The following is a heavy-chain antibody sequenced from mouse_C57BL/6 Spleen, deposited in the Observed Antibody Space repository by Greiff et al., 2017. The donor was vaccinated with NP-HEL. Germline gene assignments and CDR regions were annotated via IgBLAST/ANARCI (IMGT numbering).Heavy chain of an antibody. CDR3: AARNILNYSDS. D-gene: IGHD1-1*01. CDR1: GYAFTNYL. Sequence: VQLQESGAELVRPGTSVKVSCKASGYAFTNYLIEWVKQRPGQGLEWIGVINPGSGGTNYNEKFKGKATLTADKSSSTAYMQLSSLTSEDSAVYFCAARNILNYSDSWGEGTTLTVS. J-gene: IGHJ2*01. V-gene: IGHV1-54*01. CDR2: INPGSGGT.